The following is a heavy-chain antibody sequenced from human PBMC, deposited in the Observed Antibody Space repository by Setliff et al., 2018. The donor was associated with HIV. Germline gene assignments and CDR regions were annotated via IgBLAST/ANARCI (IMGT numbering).Heavy chain of an antibody. V-gene: IGHV4-61*03. CDR3: ASLPPLYDSSGYYFDY. D-gene: IGHD3-22*01. CDR1: GDSVSGRSYY. CDR2: IYYSGST. J-gene: IGHJ4*02. Sequence: SETLSLTCTVSGDSVSGRSYYWSWIRQPPGKGLEWIGYIYYSGSTNYNPSLKSRVTISVDTSKNHFSLKLTSVTAADTAVYYCASLPPLYDSSGYYFDYWGQGTLVTVSS.